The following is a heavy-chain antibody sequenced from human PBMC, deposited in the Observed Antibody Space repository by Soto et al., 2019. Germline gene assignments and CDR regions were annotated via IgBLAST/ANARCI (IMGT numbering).Heavy chain of an antibody. V-gene: IGHV1-69*13. CDR3: ARVATSLSVGATRSDAFDI. D-gene: IGHD1-26*01. Sequence: SVKVSCKASGGTFSSYAISWVRQAPGQGLEWMGGIIPIFGTANYAQKFQGRVTITVDESTSTAYMELSSLRSEDTAVYYCARVATSLSVGATRSDAFDIWGQGTMVTVSS. CDR1: GGTFSSYA. J-gene: IGHJ3*02. CDR2: IIPIFGTA.